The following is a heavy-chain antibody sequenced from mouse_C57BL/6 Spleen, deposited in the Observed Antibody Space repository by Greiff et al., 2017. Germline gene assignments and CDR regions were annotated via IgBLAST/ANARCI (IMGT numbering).Heavy chain of an antibody. V-gene: IGHV1-61*01. Sequence: QVQLQQPGAELVRPGSSVKLSCKASGYTFTSSWMDWVKQRPGQGLEWIGNIYPSDSETHYNQKFKDKATLTVDKSSSTAYMQLSSLTSEDSAVYYCASGRVYYGSRRYFDFWGTGTTVTVSS. D-gene: IGHD1-1*01. CDR1: GYTFTSSW. CDR3: ASGRVYYGSRRYFDF. J-gene: IGHJ1*03. CDR2: IYPSDSET.